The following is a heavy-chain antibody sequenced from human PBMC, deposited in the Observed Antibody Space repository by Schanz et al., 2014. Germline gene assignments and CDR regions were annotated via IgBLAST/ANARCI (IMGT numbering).Heavy chain of an antibody. CDR2: IKQDGIGK. CDR1: GFTFGNFF. J-gene: IGHJ4*02. D-gene: IGHD3-3*01. V-gene: IGHV3-7*01. Sequence: EVQLVESGGGLVQPGGSLRLSCAASGFTFGNFFMSWVRQAPGKGREWVANIKQDGIGKHYVESVKGRFTISRDNAKNSLYLQMNSLTADDTAVYYCARDKGGYYPFDYWGRGTLVTVSS. CDR3: ARDKGGYYPFDY.